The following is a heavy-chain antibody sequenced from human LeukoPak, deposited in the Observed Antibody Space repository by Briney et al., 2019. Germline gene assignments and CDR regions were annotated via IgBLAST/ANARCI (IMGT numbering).Heavy chain of an antibody. CDR2: ISSSGTLK. Sequence: GGSLRLSCAASGFKFSSYSMNWVRQAPGEGLEWVSSISSSGTLKYYADSVKGRFTLFRDNAKNSLHLQMNSLRAEDTPVFYCATLGVRGAPYYFDYWGQGTLVTVSS. CDR3: ATLGVRGAPYYFDY. J-gene: IGHJ4*02. V-gene: IGHV3-21*01. D-gene: IGHD3-10*01. CDR1: GFKFSSYS.